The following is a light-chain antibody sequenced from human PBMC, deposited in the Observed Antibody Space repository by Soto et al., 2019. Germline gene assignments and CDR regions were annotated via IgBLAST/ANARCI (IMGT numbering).Light chain of an antibody. CDR1: QSIRSW. V-gene: IGKV1-5*03. CDR3: QHYNSYPLT. Sequence: DIRSTQSPSTLSASVGNSAIITCPPSQSIRSWLALYQQKPGKAPELLIYKASSLQSGVPSRFSGSGSGTEFTLTISSLQPDDFATYYCQHYNSYPLTFGGGTKVDIK. CDR2: KAS. J-gene: IGKJ4*01.